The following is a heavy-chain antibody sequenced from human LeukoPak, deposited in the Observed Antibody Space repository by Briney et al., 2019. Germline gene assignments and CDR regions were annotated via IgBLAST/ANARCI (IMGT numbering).Heavy chain of an antibody. CDR2: IYYSGST. CDR3: ARHTGSGSSYPLGY. J-gene: IGHJ4*02. D-gene: IGHD3-10*01. Sequence: SETLSLTCTVSGGSISTYYWSWIRQSPGRGLEWIGYIYYSGSTYYNPSLKSRVIISIDTSKNQFSLKLSSVTAADTAVYYCARHTGSGSSYPLGYWGQGTLVTVSS. V-gene: IGHV4-59*08. CDR1: GGSISTYY.